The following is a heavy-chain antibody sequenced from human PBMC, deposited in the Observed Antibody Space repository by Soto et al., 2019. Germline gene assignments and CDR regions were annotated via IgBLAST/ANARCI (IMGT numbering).Heavy chain of an antibody. V-gene: IGHV4-31*03. CDR2: IYYSGST. J-gene: IGHJ5*02. CDR3: ARGGDIVVVVAATDWFDP. D-gene: IGHD2-15*01. Sequence: QVQLQESGPGLVKPSQTLSLTCTVSGGSISSGGYYWSWIRQHPGKGLEWIGYIYYSGSTYYNPFLKSRVTISVDTSKNQFSLKLSSVTAADTAVYYCARGGDIVVVVAATDWFDPWGQGTLVTVSS. CDR1: GGSISSGGYY.